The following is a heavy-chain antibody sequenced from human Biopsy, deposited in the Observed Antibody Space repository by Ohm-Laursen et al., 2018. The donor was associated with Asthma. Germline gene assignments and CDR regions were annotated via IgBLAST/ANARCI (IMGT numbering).Heavy chain of an antibody. Sequence: GASVKVSCKAPGGTFSNFAISWVRQAPGQGLEWLGWIMTVFGTTNYAQKFQGRVTITADESTSTAYMEVTSLRSEETAIYYCARCQVGYSSGWSLLLKKIYYSGMDVWGQGTAVTVSS. CDR2: IMTVFGTT. CDR3: ARCQVGYSSGWSLLLKKIYYSGMDV. D-gene: IGHD6-19*01. J-gene: IGHJ6*02. V-gene: IGHV1-69*13. CDR1: GGTFSNFA.